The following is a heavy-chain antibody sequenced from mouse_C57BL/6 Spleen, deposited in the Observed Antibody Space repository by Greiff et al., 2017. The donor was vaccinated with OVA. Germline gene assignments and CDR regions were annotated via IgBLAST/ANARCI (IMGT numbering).Heavy chain of an antibody. V-gene: IGHV1-42*01. D-gene: IGHD2-12*01. J-gene: IGHJ3*01. CDR3: ARDDSGFAY. CDR2: INPSTGGT. Sequence: EVQLQQSGPELVKPGASVKISCKASGYSFTGYYMNWVKQSPEKSLEWIGEINPSTGGTTYNQKFKAKATLTVDKSSSTAYMQLKSLTSEDSAVYYCARDDSGFAYWGQGTLVTVSA. CDR1: GYSFTGYY.